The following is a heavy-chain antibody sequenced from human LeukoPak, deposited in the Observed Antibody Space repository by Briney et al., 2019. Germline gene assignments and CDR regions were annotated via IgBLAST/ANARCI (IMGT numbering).Heavy chain of an antibody. V-gene: IGHV3-66*01. Sequence: PGGSLRLSCAASGFTVSSNYMSWVRQAPGKGLEWVSVIYSGGSTYYADSVKGRFTISRDKSKNTLYLQMNTLRAEDTAVYYCARGRSESYIDYWGQGTLVTVSS. CDR3: ARGRSESYIDY. J-gene: IGHJ4*02. D-gene: IGHD6-19*01. CDR2: IYSGGST. CDR1: GFTVSSNY.